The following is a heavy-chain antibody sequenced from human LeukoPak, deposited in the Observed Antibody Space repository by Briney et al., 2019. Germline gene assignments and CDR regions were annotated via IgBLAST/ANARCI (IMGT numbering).Heavy chain of an antibody. D-gene: IGHD3-3*01. V-gene: IGHV4-30-2*01. CDR2: IYHSGST. CDR3: ASRFLEWFPDY. Sequence: PSQTLSLTCTVSGGSISSGGYYWRWLRQPPGKGLEWIGYIYHSGSTYYNPSLKSRVTISVDRSKNQFSLKLSSVTAADTAVYYCASRFLEWFPDYWGQGTLVTVSS. CDR1: GGSISSGGYY. J-gene: IGHJ4*02.